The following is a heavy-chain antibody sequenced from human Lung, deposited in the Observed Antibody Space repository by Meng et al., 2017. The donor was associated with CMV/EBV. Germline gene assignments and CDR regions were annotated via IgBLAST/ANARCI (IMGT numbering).Heavy chain of an antibody. D-gene: IGHD6-13*01. CDR3: EREARAAGTDEYFDY. V-gene: IGHV1-2*02. Sequence: SVXXSCKASGYTFTSYYMHWVRQAPGQGLEWMGWINPNSGGTNYAQKFQGRVTMTRDTSISTTYMELSRLRFDDTAVYYCEREARAAGTDEYFDYWGQGTLVTVSS. J-gene: IGHJ4*02. CDR2: INPNSGGT. CDR1: GYTFTSYY.